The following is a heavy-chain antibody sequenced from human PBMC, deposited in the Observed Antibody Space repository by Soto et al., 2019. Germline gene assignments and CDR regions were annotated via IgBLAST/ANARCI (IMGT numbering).Heavy chain of an antibody. CDR1: GYTFTDYG. D-gene: IGHD3-3*01. CDR2: ITAFNGNT. Sequence: QVHLVQSGAEVEKPGASVKVSCKASGYTFTDYGISWVRQAPGQGLQWMGWITAFNGNTKYAQQFQARVTMTTDTSTSTAYMELRSLESDDTAVYYCARISQSDFWSGYYDFFDYWGQGTLVTVSS. CDR3: ARISQSDFWSGYYDFFDY. V-gene: IGHV1-18*01. J-gene: IGHJ4*02.